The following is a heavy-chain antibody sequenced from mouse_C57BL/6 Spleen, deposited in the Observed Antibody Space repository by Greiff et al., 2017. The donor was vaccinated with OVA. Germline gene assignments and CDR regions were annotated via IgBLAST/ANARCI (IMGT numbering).Heavy chain of an antibody. Sequence: QVTLKVSGAELVRPGTSVKVSCKASGYAFTNYLIEWVKQRPGQGLEWIGVINPGSGGTNYNEKFKGKATLTADKSSSTAYMQLSSLTSEDSAVYFCARMGNAMDYWGQGTSVTVSS. V-gene: IGHV1-54*01. J-gene: IGHJ4*01. CDR1: GYAFTNYL. CDR3: ARMGNAMDY. CDR2: INPGSGGT.